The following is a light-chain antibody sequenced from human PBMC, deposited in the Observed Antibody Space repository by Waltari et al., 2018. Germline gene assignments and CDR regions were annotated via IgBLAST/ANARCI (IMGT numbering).Light chain of an antibody. J-gene: IGLJ2*01. CDR2: DVN. V-gene: IGLV2-14*03. CDR3: SSYTSSGTLVL. CDR1: SSGVGGYNY. Sequence: QSALTQPPSVSGSPGPSINISCTGTSSGVGGYNYVSWYQQHPGKAPTLFIYDVNNRPPEISNRFFGSTSGDTASLAISGLRAEDEDAYYCSSYTSSGTLVLFGGGTKLTIL.